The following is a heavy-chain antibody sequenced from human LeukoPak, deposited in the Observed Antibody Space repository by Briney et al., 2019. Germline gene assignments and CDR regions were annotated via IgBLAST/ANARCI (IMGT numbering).Heavy chain of an antibody. CDR3: ARWDTGYDF. CDR2: IHNSGTT. CDR1: GGSISRYY. J-gene: IGHJ4*02. V-gene: IGHV4-59*08. D-gene: IGHD5-12*01. Sequence: SETLSLSCTVSGGSISRYYWTWIRQPPEKGLEWIGYIHNSGTTNSNPSLKSRVTMSMDTSKNQFSLNLNSLTAADTAVYYCARWDTGYDFWGQGTLVTVSS.